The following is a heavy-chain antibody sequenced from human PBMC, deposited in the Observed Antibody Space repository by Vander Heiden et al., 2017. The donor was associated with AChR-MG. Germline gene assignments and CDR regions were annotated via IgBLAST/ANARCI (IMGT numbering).Heavy chain of an antibody. V-gene: IGHV3-21*01. CDR2: ISSSTTYI. CDR1: RFTFSSYT. J-gene: IGHJ4*02. CDR3: ARGGILDY. D-gene: IGHD2-15*01. Sequence: EVQLVESGGGLVKPGGSLRLSCAASRFTFSSYTMNWVRQAPGKGLEWVSSISSSTTYIYYADSLKGRFTISRDNAKNSVYLQMNSLRAEDTAVYDCARGGILDYWGQGTLVTVSS.